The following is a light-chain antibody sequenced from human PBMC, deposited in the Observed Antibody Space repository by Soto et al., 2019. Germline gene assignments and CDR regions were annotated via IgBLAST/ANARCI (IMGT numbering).Light chain of an antibody. CDR1: QSVTSNY. Sequence: EIVLTQSPGTLSLSPGERATLSCMASQSVTSNYLACYQQKPGQAPRLLIYGATSGSAGIPARFSGSGSGTEFTLTISGLEPEDFALYYCQQYSNALWTFGQGTKGYIK. J-gene: IGKJ1*01. V-gene: IGKV3-20*01. CDR3: QQYSNALWT. CDR2: GAT.